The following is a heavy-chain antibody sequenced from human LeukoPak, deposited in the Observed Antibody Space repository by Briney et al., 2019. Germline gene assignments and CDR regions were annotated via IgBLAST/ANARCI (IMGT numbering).Heavy chain of an antibody. CDR1: GGSISSYY. CDR2: IYYSGST. Sequence: SETLSLTCTVSGGSISSYYWSWIRQPPGKGLEWIGYIYYSGSTNYNPSLKSRVTISVDTSKNQFSLKLSSVTAADTAVYYCARGRLYCTNGVCPIVPTFDYWGQGTLVTVSS. D-gene: IGHD2-8*01. J-gene: IGHJ4*02. CDR3: ARGRLYCTNGVCPIVPTFDY. V-gene: IGHV4-59*01.